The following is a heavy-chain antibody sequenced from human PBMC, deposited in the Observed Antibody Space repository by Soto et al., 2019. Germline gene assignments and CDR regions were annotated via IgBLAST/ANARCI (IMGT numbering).Heavy chain of an antibody. V-gene: IGHV3-9*01. J-gene: IGHJ4*02. Sequence: EVQLVESGGGLVQPGRSLRLSCAASGFTFDDYAMHWVRQAPGKGLEWVSGISWNSGSIGYADSVKGRFTISRDNAKNSRDLQRNSLGAEDTALYYCAKDGGGSWYFDYWGQGTLVTVSS. CDR2: ISWNSGSI. D-gene: IGHD6-13*01. CDR1: GFTFDDYA. CDR3: AKDGGGSWYFDY.